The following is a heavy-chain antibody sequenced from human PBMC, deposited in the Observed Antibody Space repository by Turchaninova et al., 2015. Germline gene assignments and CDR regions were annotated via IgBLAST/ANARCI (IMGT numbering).Heavy chain of an antibody. V-gene: IGHV4-34*01. CDR3: SRGAQYYSQSSVDY. CDR1: GGALSGFH. CDR2: INDSRTT. Sequence: QVQLQQWGAGLLQPSETLSLPCSVSGGALSGFHWHWIRQAPGKGLEWIGKINDSRTTTYKPSLKSRVTISIDTSKKLFALKLRSVTAADTAMYYCSRGAQYYSQSSVDYWAQGTLVTVSS. D-gene: IGHD3-22*01. J-gene: IGHJ4*02.